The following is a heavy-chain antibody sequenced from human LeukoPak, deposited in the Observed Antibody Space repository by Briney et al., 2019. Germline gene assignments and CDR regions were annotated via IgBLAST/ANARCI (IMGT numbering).Heavy chain of an antibody. CDR2: ISYDGSNK. J-gene: IGHJ4*02. V-gene: IGHV3-30*18. D-gene: IGHD5-12*01. CDR1: GFTFSSYG. CDR3: AKGDSYGGYIGHDY. Sequence: GGSLRLSCAASGFTFSSYGMHWVRQAPGKGLEWVAVISYDGSNKYYADSVKGRFTISRDNSKNTLHLQMDSLRAEDTAVYYCAKGDSYGGYIGHDYWGQGTLVTVSS.